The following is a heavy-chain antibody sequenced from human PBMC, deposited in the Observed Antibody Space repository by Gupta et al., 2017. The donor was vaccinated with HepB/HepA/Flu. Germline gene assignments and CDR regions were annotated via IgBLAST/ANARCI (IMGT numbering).Heavy chain of an antibody. CDR2: ISAYNGNT. J-gene: IGHJ6*03. D-gene: IGHD3-22*01. V-gene: IGHV1-18*01. Sequence: QVQLVQSGAEVKKPGASVKVSCKASGSTFTSYGISWVRQAPGQGLEWMGWISAYNGNTNYAQKLQGRVTMTTDTSTSTAYMELRSLRSDDTAVYYCARDMLVGVVITPGYYYYMDVWGKGTTVTVSS. CDR1: GSTFTSYG. CDR3: ARDMLVGVVITPGYYYYMDV.